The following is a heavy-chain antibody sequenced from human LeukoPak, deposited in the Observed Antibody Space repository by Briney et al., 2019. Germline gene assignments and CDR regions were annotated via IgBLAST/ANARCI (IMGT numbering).Heavy chain of an antibody. Sequence: SETLSLTCAVYGGSFSGYYWSWIRQPPGKGLEWIGEINRSGSTNYNPSLKSRVTISVDTSKNQFSLKLSSVTAADTAVYYCATHYYDSSGYSDNFDYWGQGTLVTVSS. J-gene: IGHJ4*02. CDR3: ATHYYDSSGYSDNFDY. D-gene: IGHD3-22*01. CDR1: GGSFSGYY. V-gene: IGHV4-34*01. CDR2: INRSGST.